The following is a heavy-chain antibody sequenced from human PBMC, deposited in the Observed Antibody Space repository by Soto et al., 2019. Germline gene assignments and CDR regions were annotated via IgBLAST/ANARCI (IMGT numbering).Heavy chain of an antibody. D-gene: IGHD6-6*01. Sequence: QVQLVQSGAEVKKPGSSVKVSCKASGGTFSSYAISWVRQAPGQGLEWMGGIIPIFGTANYAQKFQGRVTITADESTGTAYMELRSLRSEDTAVYYCARDGSAARRYYYGMDVWGQGTTVTGSS. CDR2: IIPIFGTA. CDR3: ARDGSAARRYYYGMDV. V-gene: IGHV1-69*01. J-gene: IGHJ6*02. CDR1: GGTFSSYA.